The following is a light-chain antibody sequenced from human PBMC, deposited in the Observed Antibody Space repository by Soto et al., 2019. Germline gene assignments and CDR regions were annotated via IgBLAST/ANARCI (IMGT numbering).Light chain of an antibody. CDR1: QSISNY. J-gene: IGKJ1*01. V-gene: IGKV1-39*01. Sequence: DIQMTQSPSSLSASVGDRVTITCRASQSISNYLYWYQQKPGKAPKLLMYAASSLQSGVPSRFGGSGSGTDFTLTISSLHPEDFATYYCQQSYSTPRTFGQGTKVEIK. CDR3: QQSYSTPRT. CDR2: AAS.